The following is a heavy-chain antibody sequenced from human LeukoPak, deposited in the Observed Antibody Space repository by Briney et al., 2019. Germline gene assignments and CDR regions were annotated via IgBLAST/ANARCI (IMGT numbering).Heavy chain of an antibody. CDR1: GFTFTTNA. V-gene: IGHV3-23*01. CDR2: ISGRTGGT. D-gene: IGHD5-12*01. J-gene: IGHJ4*02. CDR3: AKCGNSGCHLIDY. Sequence: GGSLRLSCAASGFTFTTNAMSWVRQAPGKGLEWVSAISGRTGGTYYADSVKGRFTISRDNSKSTLYLQMDSLRAEDTAVYYCAKCGNSGCHLIDYWGQGTLVTVSS.